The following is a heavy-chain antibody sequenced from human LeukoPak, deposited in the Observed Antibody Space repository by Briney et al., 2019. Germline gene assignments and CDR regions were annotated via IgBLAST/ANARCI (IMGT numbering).Heavy chain of an antibody. CDR3: ARVGRLWLRVWFYP. Sequence: TSSETLSLTCAVYGGSFSGYYWSWIRQPPGKGLEWIGEINHSGSTNYNPSLKSRVTISVDTSKNQFSLKLSSVTAADTAVYYCARVGRLWLRVWFYPWGQGTLVTVSS. J-gene: IGHJ5*02. CDR1: GGSFSGYY. V-gene: IGHV4-34*01. D-gene: IGHD5-18*01. CDR2: INHSGST.